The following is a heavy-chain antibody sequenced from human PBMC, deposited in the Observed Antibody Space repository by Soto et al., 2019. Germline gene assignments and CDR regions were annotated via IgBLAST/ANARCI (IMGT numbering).Heavy chain of an antibody. Sequence: SVKVSCKASGGTLSSYAISWVRQAPGQGLEWMGGIIPIFGTANYAQKFQGRVTITADESTSTAYMELSSLRSEDTAVYYCARDPPEVIVPAAIAPLRTYYYYGMDVWGQGTTVTVSS. J-gene: IGHJ6*02. V-gene: IGHV1-69*13. CDR3: ARDPPEVIVPAAIAPLRTYYYYGMDV. CDR1: GGTLSSYA. CDR2: IIPIFGTA. D-gene: IGHD2-2*01.